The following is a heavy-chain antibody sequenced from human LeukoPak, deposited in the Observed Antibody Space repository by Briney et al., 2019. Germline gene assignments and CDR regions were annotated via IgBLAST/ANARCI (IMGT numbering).Heavy chain of an antibody. J-gene: IGHJ4*02. CDR1: GGSISSYY. CDR2: INHSGST. CDR3: ARNSRELSLALDY. D-gene: IGHD3-16*02. Sequence: PSETLSLTCTVSGGSISSYYWSWIRQPPGKGLEWIGEINHSGSTNYNPSLKSRVTISVDTSKNQFSLKLSSVTAADTAVYYCARNSRELSLALDYWGQGTLVTVSS. V-gene: IGHV4-34*01.